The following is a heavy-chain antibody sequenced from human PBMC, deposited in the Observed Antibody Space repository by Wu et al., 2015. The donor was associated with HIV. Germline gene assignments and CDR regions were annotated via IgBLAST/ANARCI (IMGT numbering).Heavy chain of an antibody. CDR1: GYTFTSYY. CDR3: ARDPGLGSSTTAMGYY. V-gene: IGHV1-46*03. J-gene: IGHJ4*02. Sequence: QVQLVQSGAEVKKPGASVKVSCKASGYTFTSYYMHWVRQAPGQGLEWMGIINPSGGSTSYAQKFQGRVTMTRDTSTSTVYMELSSLRSEDTAVYYCARDPGLGSSTTAMGYYWGQGTLVTVSS. CDR2: INPSGGST. D-gene: IGHD2-2*01.